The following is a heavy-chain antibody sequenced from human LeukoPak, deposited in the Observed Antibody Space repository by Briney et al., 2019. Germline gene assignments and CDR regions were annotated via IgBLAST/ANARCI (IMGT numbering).Heavy chain of an antibody. Sequence: PGGSLRLSCAASGFTFSNYNMIWVRQAPGKGLEWVSSIGSSSTYIYYADSVKGRFTISRDNAKNSLYLQMNSLRAEDTAVYYCARDTLGQLLYYYYYGMDVWGKGTTVTVSS. J-gene: IGHJ6*04. D-gene: IGHD2-2*02. CDR3: ARDTLGQLLYYYYYGMDV. CDR2: IGSSSTYI. CDR1: GFTFSNYN. V-gene: IGHV3-21*01.